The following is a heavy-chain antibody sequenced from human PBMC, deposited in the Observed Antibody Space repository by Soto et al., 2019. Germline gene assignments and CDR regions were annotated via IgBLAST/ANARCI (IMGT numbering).Heavy chain of an antibody. J-gene: IGHJ4*02. CDR3: ATLVTSPHHFDR. CDR1: GFTFNNFP. Sequence: GGSLRLSCAAPGFTFNNFPMHWVRQSPGRGLEWVTMVSSDGSDTYYADSVKGRFSISRDNSKSTLYLQMNSLRPEDTAVYYCATLVTSPHHFDRWGQGTLVTVSS. CDR2: VSSDGSDT. D-gene: IGHD2-21*02. V-gene: IGHV3-30-3*01.